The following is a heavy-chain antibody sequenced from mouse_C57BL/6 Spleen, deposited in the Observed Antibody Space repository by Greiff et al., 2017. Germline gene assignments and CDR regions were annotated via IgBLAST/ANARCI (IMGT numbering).Heavy chain of an antibody. CDR3: ARRWDYAWFAY. CDR1: GFTFSDYG. D-gene: IGHD2-4*01. V-gene: IGHV5-17*01. CDR2: ISSGSSTI. J-gene: IGHJ3*01. Sequence: EVKLMESGGGLVKPGGSLKLSCAASGFTFSDYGMHWVRQAPEKGLEWVAYISSGSSTIYYADTVKGRFTISRDNAKNTLFLQMTSLRSEDTAMYYCARRWDYAWFAYWGQGTLVTVSA.